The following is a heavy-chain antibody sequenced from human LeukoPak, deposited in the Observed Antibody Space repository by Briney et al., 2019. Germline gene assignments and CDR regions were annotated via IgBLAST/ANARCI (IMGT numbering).Heavy chain of an antibody. CDR3: AKDRRYCTSTTCPEF. J-gene: IGHJ4*02. V-gene: IGHV3-30*02. CDR2: IRYDGSDK. Sequence: GGSLRLSCAASKFTFSNYGMHWVRQAPGKGLEWVAFIRYDGSDKYYADSVKGRFTISRDNSKNTLFLQMNSLRTEDTAVYHCAKDRRYCTSTTCPEFWGQGTLVTVSS. CDR1: KFTFSNYG. D-gene: IGHD2-2*01.